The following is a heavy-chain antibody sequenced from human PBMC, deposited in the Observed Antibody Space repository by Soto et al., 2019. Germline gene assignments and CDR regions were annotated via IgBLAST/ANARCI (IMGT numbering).Heavy chain of an antibody. CDR1: GGSISSSNW. J-gene: IGHJ3*02. V-gene: IGHV4-4*02. Sequence: QVQLQDSGPGLVKPSGTLSLNCAVSGGSISSSNWWSWVRQPTGKGLEWIGEIYHSGSTNYNPSLKSRVTISVDKSKNQFSLKLSSVTAADTAVYYCERSLSAMMQRDAFDIWGQGTMVTVSS. D-gene: IGHD3-22*01. CDR3: ERSLSAMMQRDAFDI. CDR2: IYHSGST.